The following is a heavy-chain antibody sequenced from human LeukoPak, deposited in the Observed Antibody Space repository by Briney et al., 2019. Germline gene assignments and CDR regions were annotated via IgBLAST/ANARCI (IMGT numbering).Heavy chain of an antibody. D-gene: IGHD5-18*01. CDR2: IYYSGST. V-gene: IGHV4-31*03. Sequence: SETLSLTCTVSGGSISSGGSYWSWIRQHPGNGMEWIGYIYYSGSTYYNPSLKSRVTISVDTSKNQFSLKLSSVTAADTAVYYCARCRGGRGYSYALPRYYMDVWGKGTTVTVSS. J-gene: IGHJ6*03. CDR3: ARCRGGRGYSYALPRYYMDV. CDR1: GGSISSGGSY.